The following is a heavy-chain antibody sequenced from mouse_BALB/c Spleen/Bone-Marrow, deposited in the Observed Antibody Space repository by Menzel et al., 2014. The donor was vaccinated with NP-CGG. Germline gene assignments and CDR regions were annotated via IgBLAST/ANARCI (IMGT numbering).Heavy chain of an antibody. V-gene: IGHV14-3*02. D-gene: IGHD1-3*01. CDR1: GFNIIYAY. CDR3: ARSPGEVNY. J-gene: IGHJ3*01. CDR2: IYPANGNT. Sequence: EVQLQQYGAELVKPGASVKLSCTASGFNIIYAYIHWVKRRPEQGLEWIGRIYPANGNTNYDPKFQGKATITADTSSNTAYLHLNSQTAEDTAVYYCARSPGEVNYWGQGTLVTVSA.